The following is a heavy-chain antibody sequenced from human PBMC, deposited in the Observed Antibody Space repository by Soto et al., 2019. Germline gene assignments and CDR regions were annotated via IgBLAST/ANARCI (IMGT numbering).Heavy chain of an antibody. CDR2: ISGSGGST. V-gene: IGHV3-23*01. Sequence: GPLRLSCAASGFTFSSYAMSWVRQAPGKGLEWVSAISGSGGSTYYADSVKGRFTISRDNSKNTLYLQMNSLRAEDTAVYYCAKDLPPGSSWYGYYYYGMDVWGQGTTVTVSS. CDR1: GFTFSSYA. D-gene: IGHD6-13*01. J-gene: IGHJ6*02. CDR3: AKDLPPGSSWYGYYYYGMDV.